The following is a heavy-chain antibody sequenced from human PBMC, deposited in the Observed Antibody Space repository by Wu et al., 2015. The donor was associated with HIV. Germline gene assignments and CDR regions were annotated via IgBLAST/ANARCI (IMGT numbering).Heavy chain of an antibody. CDR3: ARVNYGSGSLYALSGWGAMPPYYYYGMDV. Sequence: QVQLVQSGAEVKKPGSSVKVSCKASGGTFSSYAISWVRQAPGQGLEWMGRIIPIFGTANYAQKFQGRVTITADESTSTAYMELSSLRSEDTAVYYCARVNYGSGSLYALSGWGAMPPYYYYGMDVWGQGTTVTVSS. D-gene: IGHD3-10*01. CDR1: GGTFSSYA. J-gene: IGHJ6*02. V-gene: IGHV1-69*13. CDR2: IIPIFGTA.